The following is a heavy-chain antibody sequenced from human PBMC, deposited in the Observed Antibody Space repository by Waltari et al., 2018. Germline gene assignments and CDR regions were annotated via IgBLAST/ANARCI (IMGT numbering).Heavy chain of an antibody. J-gene: IGHJ4*02. CDR3: ARDTYSGYGSLGY. V-gene: IGHV3-53*01. Sequence: EVQLVESGGGLIQPGGSLRLSCAASGFTVSSNYMSWVRQAPGEGLEWVSVIYSGGSTYYADSVKGRFTISRDNSKNTLYLQMNSLRAEDTAVYYCARDTYSGYGSLGYWGQGTLVTVSS. CDR2: IYSGGST. D-gene: IGHD5-12*01. CDR1: GFTVSSNY.